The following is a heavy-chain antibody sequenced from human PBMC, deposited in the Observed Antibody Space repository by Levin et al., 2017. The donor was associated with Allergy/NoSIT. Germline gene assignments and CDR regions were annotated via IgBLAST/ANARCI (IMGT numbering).Heavy chain of an antibody. CDR1: GFTFSSYS. CDR2: ISSSSSYI. CDR3: ARATINYGSGGSYDAFDI. V-gene: IGHV3-21*01. Sequence: GGSLRLSCAASGFTFSSYSMNWVRQAPGKGLEWVSSISSSSSYIYYADSVKGRFTISRDNAKNSLYLQMNSLRAEDTAVYYCARATINYGSGGSYDAFDIWGQGTMVTVSS. D-gene: IGHD3-10*01. J-gene: IGHJ3*02.